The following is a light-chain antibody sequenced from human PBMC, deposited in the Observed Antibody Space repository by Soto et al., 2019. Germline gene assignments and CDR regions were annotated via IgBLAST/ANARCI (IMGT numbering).Light chain of an antibody. CDR2: WAS. J-gene: IGKJ3*01. V-gene: IGKV4-1*01. CDR1: QSVLYRSNNKNY. Sequence: DIVRTQSPDSLAVSLGERATINCKSSQSVLYRSNNKNYLAWFQQKPGQPPKMVIYWASTRESGVPDRFSGSGSGTDFTLTISSLQAEDVAVYYCQQYYSTPLTFGPGTKVDIK. CDR3: QQYYSTPLT.